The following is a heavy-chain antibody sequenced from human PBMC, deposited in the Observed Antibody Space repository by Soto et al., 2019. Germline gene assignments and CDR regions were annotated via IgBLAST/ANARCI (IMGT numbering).Heavy chain of an antibody. V-gene: IGHV3-15*01. Sequence: EVQLVESGGGLVKPGGSLRLSCAASGFTFSNAWMSWVRQAPGKGLEWVGRIKSKTDGGTTDYAAPVKGRFTISRDDSKNTLYLQMNSLKTEDTAVYYCTTVPIYDYIWGSYRRIDYWGQGTLVTVSS. CDR3: TTVPIYDYIWGSYRRIDY. CDR2: IKSKTDGGTT. D-gene: IGHD3-16*02. J-gene: IGHJ4*02. CDR1: GFTFSNAW.